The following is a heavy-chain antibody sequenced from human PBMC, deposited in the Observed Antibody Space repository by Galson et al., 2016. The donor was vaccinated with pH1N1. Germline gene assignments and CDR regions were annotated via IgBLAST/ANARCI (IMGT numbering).Heavy chain of an antibody. CDR1: GINFSHFD. J-gene: IGHJ1*01. V-gene: IGHV3-30*02. D-gene: IGHD2-2*01. CDR2: THYTGREV. CDR3: AKVESSPVGL. Sequence: SLRLSCAASGINFSHFDMHWVRQAPGKGPEWVAFTHYTGREVFYADSVNGRFRVSRDNPKNTLYLQMNSLRTEDTGIYYCAKVESSPVGLWGRGTLVAVSS.